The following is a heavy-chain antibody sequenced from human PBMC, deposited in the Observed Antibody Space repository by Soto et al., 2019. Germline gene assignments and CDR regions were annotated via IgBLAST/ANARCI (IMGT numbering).Heavy chain of an antibody. D-gene: IGHD6-19*01. V-gene: IGHV1-2*02. CDR3: ASFGGSGWTYGMDV. CDR2: INPNSGGT. CDR1: GYTFTGYY. Sequence: ASVKVSCKASGYTFTGYYMHWVRQAPGQGLEWMGWINPNSGGTNYAQKFQGRVTMTRDTSISTAYMELSRLRSDDTAVYYRASFGGSGWTYGMDVWGQGTTVTVSS. J-gene: IGHJ6*02.